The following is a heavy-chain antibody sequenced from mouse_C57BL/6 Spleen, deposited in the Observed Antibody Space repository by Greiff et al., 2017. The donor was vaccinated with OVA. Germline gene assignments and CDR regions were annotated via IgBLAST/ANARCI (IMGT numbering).Heavy chain of an antibody. CDR3: TTNSVGY. CDR2: IDPENGDT. J-gene: IGHJ2*01. V-gene: IGHV14-4*01. CDR1: GFNIKDDY. Sequence: VQLQQSGAELVRPGASVKLSCTASGFNIKDDYMHWVKQRPEQGLEWIGWIDPENGDTEYASKFQGKATITADTSSNTAYLQLSSLTSEDTAFYYCTTNSVGYWGQGTTLTVSS.